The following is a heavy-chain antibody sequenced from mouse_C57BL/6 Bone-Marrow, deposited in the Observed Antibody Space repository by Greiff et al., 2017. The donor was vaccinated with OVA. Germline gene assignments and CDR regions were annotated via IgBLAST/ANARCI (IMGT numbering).Heavy chain of an antibody. CDR3: ASPSGAWFAY. CDR1: GYTFTSYW. J-gene: IGHJ3*01. D-gene: IGHD6-1*01. V-gene: IGHV1-64*01. Sequence: VQLKQPGAELVKPGASVKLSCKASGYTFTSYWMHWVKQRPGQGLEWIGMIHPNSGSTNYNEKFKSKATLTVDKSSSTAYMQLSSLTSEDSAVYYCASPSGAWFAYWGQGALVTVSA. CDR2: IHPNSGST.